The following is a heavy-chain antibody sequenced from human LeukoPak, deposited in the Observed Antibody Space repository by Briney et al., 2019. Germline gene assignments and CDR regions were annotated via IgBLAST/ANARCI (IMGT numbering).Heavy chain of an antibody. CDR1: GGSISSSSYY. J-gene: IGHJ3*02. V-gene: IGHV4-39*07. Sequence: PSETLSLTCIVSGGSISSSSYYWGWIRQPPGKGLEWIGTIYYSGNTYYNPSLKSRVTISVDTSKNQFSLKLSSVTAADTAVYYCARRGPWRALEWLSPVDAFDIWGQGTMVTVSS. CDR2: IYYSGNT. CDR3: ARRGPWRALEWLSPVDAFDI. D-gene: IGHD3-3*01.